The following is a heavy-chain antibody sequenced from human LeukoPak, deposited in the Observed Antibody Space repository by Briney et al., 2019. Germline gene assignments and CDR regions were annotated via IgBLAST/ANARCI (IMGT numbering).Heavy chain of an antibody. V-gene: IGHV4-59*08. CDR3: ARPVSGRFDY. D-gene: IGHD6-19*01. J-gene: IGHJ4*02. Sequence: SETLSLTCTVSGGSMSPYHWGWIRQPPGKGLEWTGYIYYSGSTNYNPSLKSRVTISVDTSKNQFSLKLSSVTAADTAIYYCARPVSGRFDYWGQGPLVTVSS. CDR1: GGSMSPYH. CDR2: IYYSGST.